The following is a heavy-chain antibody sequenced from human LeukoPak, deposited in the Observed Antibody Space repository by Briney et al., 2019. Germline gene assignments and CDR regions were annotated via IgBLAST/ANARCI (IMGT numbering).Heavy chain of an antibody. J-gene: IGHJ4*02. Sequence: GGSLRLSCEASGFTFRTYWMSWVRQAPGKGLECVANIKEDGSEKSYVDSVKGRFTISRDDAKNSLYLQMNSLRAEDTAVYYCARGRTICSGGSCYSRYFDYWGQGTLVTVSS. D-gene: IGHD2-15*01. CDR3: ARGRTICSGGSCYSRYFDY. CDR2: IKEDGSEK. CDR1: GFTFRTYW. V-gene: IGHV3-7*01.